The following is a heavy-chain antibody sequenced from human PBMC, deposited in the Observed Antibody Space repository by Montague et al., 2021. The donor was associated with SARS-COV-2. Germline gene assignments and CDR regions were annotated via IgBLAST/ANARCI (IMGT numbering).Heavy chain of an antibody. D-gene: IGHD3-10*01. J-gene: IGHJ6*03. CDR3: SRLGDGVVPSPILGVGPYYSYYYMDV. V-gene: IGHV4-34*01. CDR1: GTSFSGYY. CDR2: INHGGST. Sequence: SETLSLTCAVHGTSFSGYYWNWIRQPPGKGLEWIGEINHGGSTKYSPSPKSRLTISADTSKNQFSLKLTSVAAADTAVYYCSRLGDGVVPSPILGVGPYYSYYYMDVWGKGTTVTVSS.